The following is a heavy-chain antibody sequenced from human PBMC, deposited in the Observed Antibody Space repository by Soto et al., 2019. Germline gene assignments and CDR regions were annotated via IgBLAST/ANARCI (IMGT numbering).Heavy chain of an antibody. V-gene: IGHV4-4*07. CDR2: IFSSGST. CDR3: ARGDGFWSGYSYLNY. CDR1: GGSINTFY. Sequence: PSETLSLTCTVSGGSINTFYWSWVRQPAGKGLEWIGRIFSSGSTNYNPSLHSRVTISVDTSKNQFSLTLSSVTAADTAVYYCARGDGFWSGYSYLNYWGQGTPVTVSS. J-gene: IGHJ4*02. D-gene: IGHD3-3*01.